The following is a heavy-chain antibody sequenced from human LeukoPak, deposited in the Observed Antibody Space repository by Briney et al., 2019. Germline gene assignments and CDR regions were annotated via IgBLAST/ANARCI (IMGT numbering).Heavy chain of an antibody. CDR1: GGSISSGSYY. Sequence: PSETLSLTCTVSGGSISSGSYYWSWIRQPAGKGLEWIGRIYTSGSTNYNPSLKSRVTISVDTSKNQFSLKLSSVTAADTAVYYCARQSRYQLPQERYFDLWGRGTLVTVSS. J-gene: IGHJ2*01. V-gene: IGHV4-61*02. D-gene: IGHD2-2*01. CDR3: ARQSRYQLPQERYFDL. CDR2: IYTSGST.